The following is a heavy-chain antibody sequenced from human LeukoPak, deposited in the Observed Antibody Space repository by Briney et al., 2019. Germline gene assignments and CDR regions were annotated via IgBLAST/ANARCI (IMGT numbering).Heavy chain of an antibody. Sequence: GGSLRLSCAASGFTFSNFGMHWVRQAPGKGLEWVAFIRFDGTSEFYADSVKARFTISRDNSKNTLYLQMNSLRAEDTAVYYCAKGASTVTTVLLTLLFDYWGQGTLVTVSS. CDR1: GFTFSNFG. J-gene: IGHJ4*02. V-gene: IGHV3-30*02. CDR3: AKGASTVTTVLLTLLFDY. D-gene: IGHD4-17*01. CDR2: IRFDGTSE.